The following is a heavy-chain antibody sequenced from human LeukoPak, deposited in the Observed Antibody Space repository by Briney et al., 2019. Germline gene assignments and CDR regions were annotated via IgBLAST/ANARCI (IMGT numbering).Heavy chain of an antibody. V-gene: IGHV3-48*03. CDR3: ARDDADAYNYDAFDI. Sequence: GGSLRLSCAASGFTFSSYEMNWVRQAPGKGLEWVSYMSSSGSIISYADSVQGRFTISRDNAKNSLYLQMNSLRAEDTAVYYCARDDADAYNYDAFDIWGQGTLVTVSS. CDR2: MSSSGSII. D-gene: IGHD5-24*01. CDR1: GFTFSSYE. J-gene: IGHJ3*02.